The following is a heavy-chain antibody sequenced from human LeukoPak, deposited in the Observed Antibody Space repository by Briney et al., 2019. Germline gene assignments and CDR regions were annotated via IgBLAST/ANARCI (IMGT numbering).Heavy chain of an antibody. J-gene: IGHJ4*02. CDR3: ARRNVWEPFDY. Sequence: PSETLSLTCTVSGGSISSSSYYWGWIRQPPGKGLEWIGSIYYSGSTYYNPSLKSRVTISVDTSKNQFSLKLSSVTAADTAVYYCARRNVWEPFDYWGQGTLVTVSS. V-gene: IGHV4-39*07. CDR2: IYYSGST. CDR1: GGSISSSSYY. D-gene: IGHD1-14*01.